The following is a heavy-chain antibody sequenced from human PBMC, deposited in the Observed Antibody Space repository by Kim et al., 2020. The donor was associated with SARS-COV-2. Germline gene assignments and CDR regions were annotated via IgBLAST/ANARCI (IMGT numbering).Heavy chain of an antibody. V-gene: IGHV3-23*01. D-gene: IGHD2-2*01. Sequence: GGSLRLSCAASGFTFSNYGVSWVRQAPGKGLEWVSAISFGGVTDYADSVRGRFTTFRDNPKSTVYLQMNSLRAEDTAVYYCAGICGTTSCSDDYWGQGTLVTVSS. CDR2: ISFGGVT. J-gene: IGHJ4*02. CDR3: AGICGTTSCSDDY. CDR1: GFTFSNYG.